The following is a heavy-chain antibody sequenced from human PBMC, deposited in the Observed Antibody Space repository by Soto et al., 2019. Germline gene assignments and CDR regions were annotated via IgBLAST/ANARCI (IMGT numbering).Heavy chain of an antibody. V-gene: IGHV4-39*01. CDR2: IYYRGNT. J-gene: IGHJ4*02. CDR1: GDSINSDKYY. D-gene: IGHD3-9*01. CDR3: ARLEGLATNSYYFDF. Sequence: QLQLQESGPGLVKPSETLSLTCSVSGDSINSDKYYWGWIRQPPGKGLEWIGSIYYRGNTYYNPYLQPRVTISLDKSKSQFSLKLNSVTAADSAVYFCARLEGLATNSYYFDFWGQGAQVTVSS.